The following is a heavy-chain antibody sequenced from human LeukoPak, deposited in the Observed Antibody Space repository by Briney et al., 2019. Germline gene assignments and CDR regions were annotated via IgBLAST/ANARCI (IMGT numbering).Heavy chain of an antibody. CDR1: GVSISNSNYY. D-gene: IGHD5-12*01. V-gene: IGHV4-39*07. CDR3: ARGRRLRLLMNGYFDY. Sequence: SETLSLTCTVSGVSISNSNYYWGWIRQPPGKGLEWIGSIYYTASTYYNPSLKSRVTISVDTSNNQFSLKLSSVTAADTAVYYCARGRRLRLLMNGYFDYWGQGTLVTVSS. CDR2: IYYTAST. J-gene: IGHJ4*02.